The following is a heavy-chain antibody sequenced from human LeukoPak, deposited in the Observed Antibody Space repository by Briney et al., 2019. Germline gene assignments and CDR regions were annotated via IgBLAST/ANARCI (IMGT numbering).Heavy chain of an antibody. Sequence: SETLSLTCTVSGRSISSSSYYWGWIRQPPGKGLEWIGSIYYSGSTYYNPSLKSRVTISVDTSKNQFSLKLSSVTAADTAVYYCARHSSGWYGDYWGQGTLVTVSS. CDR2: IYYSGST. CDR1: GRSISSSSYY. V-gene: IGHV4-39*01. CDR3: ARHSSGWYGDY. D-gene: IGHD6-19*01. J-gene: IGHJ4*02.